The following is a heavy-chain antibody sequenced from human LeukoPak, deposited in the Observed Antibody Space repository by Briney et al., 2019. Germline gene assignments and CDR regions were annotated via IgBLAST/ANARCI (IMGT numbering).Heavy chain of an antibody. CDR2: ISNSGGRT. D-gene: IGHD3-10*01. CDR3: ARDSSMVRVKYLDV. J-gene: IGHJ6*02. Sequence: PGGSLRLSCAASGFTFSSYAMSWVRQAPGKGLEWVSSISNSGGRTFYTDSVKGRFTISRDNSKITLYLQMNSLRAEDTAVYYCARDSSMVRVKYLDVWGQGTTVTVSS. V-gene: IGHV3-23*01. CDR1: GFTFSSYA.